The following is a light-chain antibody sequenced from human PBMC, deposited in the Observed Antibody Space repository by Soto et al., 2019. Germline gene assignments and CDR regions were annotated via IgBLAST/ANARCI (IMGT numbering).Light chain of an antibody. CDR2: DAS. V-gene: IGKV3-11*01. CDR3: QQRSNWPLT. Sequence: EIVLTQSPATLSLSPGERATLSCRASQSVSSYLAWYRQKPGQAPRLLIHDASNRATGIPARFSGSGSATDFTLTISSLEPEDFAVYYCQQRSNWPLTFGGGTKVDIK. CDR1: QSVSSY. J-gene: IGKJ4*01.